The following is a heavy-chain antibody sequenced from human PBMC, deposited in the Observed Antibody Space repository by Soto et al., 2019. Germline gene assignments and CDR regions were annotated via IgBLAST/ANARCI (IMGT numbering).Heavy chain of an antibody. V-gene: IGHV4-59*01. CDR1: GGSIGRYY. CDR2: IYYSGST. D-gene: IGHD2-2*01. J-gene: IGHJ4*02. Sequence: PSETLSLTWTVSGGSIGRYYWSWIRQPPGKGLEWIGYIYYSGSTNYNPSLKSRVTISVDTSKNQFSLKLSSVTAADTAVYYCARVSMVPAAVFDYWGQGTLVTVSS. CDR3: ARVSMVPAAVFDY.